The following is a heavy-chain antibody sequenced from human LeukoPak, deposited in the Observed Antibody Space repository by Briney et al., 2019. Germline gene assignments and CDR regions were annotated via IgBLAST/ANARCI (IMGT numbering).Heavy chain of an antibody. V-gene: IGHV3-30-3*01. D-gene: IGHD5-24*01. CDR1: GFTFSSYA. Sequence: GGSLRLSCAASGFTFSSYAMHWVRQAPGKGLEWVAVISYDGSNKYYADSVKGRFTISRDNSKNTLYLQMNSLRAEDTAVYYCARDGRRDGYKSRYYFDYWGQGTLVTVSS. CDR3: ARDGRRDGYKSRYYFDY. J-gene: IGHJ4*02. CDR2: ISYDGSNK.